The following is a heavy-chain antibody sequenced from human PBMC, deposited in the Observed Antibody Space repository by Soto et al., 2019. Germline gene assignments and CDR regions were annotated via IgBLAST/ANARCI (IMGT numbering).Heavy chain of an antibody. CDR1: GFTFSNYA. Sequence: GGSLRLSCAASGFTFSNYAMHWGLQAPGKGLEGVAVISYDGRNKYYADSVKGRFTISRDNSKNTLYLQVNSLRADDTAVYYCARTGSGNYYHFDYCGQGTLVTVSS. CDR3: ARTGSGNYYHFDY. CDR2: ISYDGRNK. J-gene: IGHJ4*02. V-gene: IGHV3-30*04. D-gene: IGHD3-10*01.